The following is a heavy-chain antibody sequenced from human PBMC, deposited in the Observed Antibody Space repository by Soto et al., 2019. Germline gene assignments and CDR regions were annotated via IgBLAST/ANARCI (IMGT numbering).Heavy chain of an antibody. V-gene: IGHV1-3*01. CDR2: IIAANGDT. Sequence: VASVKVSCKASGYTFTSYGIHWVRQAPGQRLEWMGWIIAANGDTKYSPKFQGRVTITRDTSASTAYMELSSLRSEDTAVYYCVRRHVSATGIDWFDPWGQGTLVTVSS. D-gene: IGHD6-13*01. J-gene: IGHJ5*02. CDR1: GYTFTSYG. CDR3: VRRHVSATGIDWFDP.